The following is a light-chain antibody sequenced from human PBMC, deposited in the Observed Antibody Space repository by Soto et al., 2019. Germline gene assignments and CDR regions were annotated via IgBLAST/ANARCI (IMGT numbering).Light chain of an antibody. CDR3: CSYAGSHTPWV. V-gene: IGLV2-11*01. Sequence: QSVLTQPRAVSGSPGQSVTISCTGTSSDVCGYNYVSWYQQHPGKAPKLMIYDVNKWPSGVPDRFSGSKSGNTASLTISGLHAEDEADYHCCSYAGSHTPWVFGGGTQLTVL. CDR1: SSDVCGYNY. CDR2: DVN. J-gene: IGLJ3*02.